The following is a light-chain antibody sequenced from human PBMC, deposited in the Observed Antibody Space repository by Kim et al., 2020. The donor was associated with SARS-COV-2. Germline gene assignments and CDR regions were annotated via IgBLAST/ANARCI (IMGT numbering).Light chain of an antibody. Sequence: QSALTQPASVSGSPGQSITISCTGTYSDVGAYNSVSWYQQHPGKAPKLMIYGVNNRPSGVSNRFSGSKSGNTASLTISGLQAEDEADYYCSSYTVTSTLFGGGTKLTVL. CDR2: GVN. CDR3: SSYTVTSTL. CDR1: YSDVGAYNS. V-gene: IGLV2-14*03. J-gene: IGLJ3*02.